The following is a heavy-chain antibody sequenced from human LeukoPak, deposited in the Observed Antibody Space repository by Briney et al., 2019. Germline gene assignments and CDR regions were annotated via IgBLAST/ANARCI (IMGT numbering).Heavy chain of an antibody. Sequence: SQTLSLTCAISGDSVSSNSAAWNWIRQSPSRGLEWLGRTYYRSKWYNDYAVSVKSRITINPYTSKNQFSLQLSSVTAADTAVYYCARVYYSNRYDYWYFDLWGRGTLVTVSS. J-gene: IGHJ2*01. CDR3: ARVYYSNRYDYWYFDL. D-gene: IGHD6-13*01. V-gene: IGHV6-1*01. CDR2: TYYRSKWYN. CDR1: GDSVSSNSAA.